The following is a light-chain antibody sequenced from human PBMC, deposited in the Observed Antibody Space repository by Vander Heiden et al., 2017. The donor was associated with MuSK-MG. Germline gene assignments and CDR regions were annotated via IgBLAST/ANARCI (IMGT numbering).Light chain of an antibody. CDR2: DAS. CDR1: KDMSNY. CDR3: QQYDKLPLT. Sequence: IQITHSPSSLSASVGDGVTIPCQASKDMSNYSNWYQQKPGKAPKLLIYDASKSETGVPTRCSGSGSGTDFTFTISRLQPEDIATYYCQQYDKLPLTFGGGTKVEIK. J-gene: IGKJ4*01. V-gene: IGKV1-33*01.